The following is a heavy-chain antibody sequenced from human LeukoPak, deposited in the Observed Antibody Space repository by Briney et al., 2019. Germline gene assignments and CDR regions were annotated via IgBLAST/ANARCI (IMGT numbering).Heavy chain of an antibody. J-gene: IGHJ6*03. V-gene: IGHV1-18*01. CDR2: ISPHKGNT. CDR1: GYSFSNHG. D-gene: IGHD1/OR15-1a*01. CDR3: ARDQQQGDHYSFYYMDF. Sequence: GASVKVSCKGSGYSFSNHGITWVRPAPGQGLEWIGWISPHKGNTNYQQRLQGRLIMTTDASTSTAYMELRDLRSDDTAIYYCARDQQQGDHYSFYYMDFWGEGTTVIVSS.